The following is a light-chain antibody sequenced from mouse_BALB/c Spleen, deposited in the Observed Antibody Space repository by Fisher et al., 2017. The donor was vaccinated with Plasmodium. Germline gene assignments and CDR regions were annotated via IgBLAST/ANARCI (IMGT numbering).Light chain of an antibody. CDR3: WQGTHLWT. Sequence: DIVMTQTSLSLPVSLGDQASISCRSSQSLVHSYGSTYLHWYLQKPGQSPKLLIYKVSNRFSRVPDRFTGSGSGTDFTLKISRVEAEDLGVYYCWQGTHLWTFGGGTKLEIK. CDR2: KVS. V-gene: IGKV1-110*01. J-gene: IGKJ1*01. CDR1: QSLVHSYGSTY.